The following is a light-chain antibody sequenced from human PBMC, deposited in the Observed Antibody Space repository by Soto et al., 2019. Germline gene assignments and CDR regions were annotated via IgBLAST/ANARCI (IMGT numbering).Light chain of an antibody. CDR2: WAS. CDR1: QSVLYSSNNKNY. V-gene: IGKV4-1*01. J-gene: IGKJ5*01. Sequence: DIVMTQSPESLAVSLGERATINCKSSQSVLYSSNNKNYLNWYQQKPGQPPKLLIYWASIRESGVPDRFSGSGSGTGFTLTISSLQTEDVAVYYCQQYFTTPITFGQGTRLEIK. CDR3: QQYFTTPIT.